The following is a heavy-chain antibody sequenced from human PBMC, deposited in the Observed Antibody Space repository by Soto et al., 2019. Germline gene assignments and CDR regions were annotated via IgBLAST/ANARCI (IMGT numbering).Heavy chain of an antibody. J-gene: IGHJ5*02. CDR3: ARGEEAAGTDPDCFDL. CDR1: GGSISSYY. Sequence: SETLSLTCTVSGGSISSYYWIWIRQPPGKGLEWIGYIYYSVSTNYNPSLKSRVTISVDTSKNQFSLKLSSVTAADTAVYYCARGEEAAGTDPDCFDLWGQGTLVTVSS. CDR2: IYYSVST. V-gene: IGHV4-59*01. D-gene: IGHD6-13*01.